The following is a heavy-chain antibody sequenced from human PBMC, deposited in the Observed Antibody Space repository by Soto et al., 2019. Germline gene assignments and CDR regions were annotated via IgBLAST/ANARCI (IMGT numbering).Heavy chain of an antibody. CDR1: GYSFTSYW. CDR3: ARWGGGARGNYYYYGLDV. V-gene: IGHV5-51*01. J-gene: IGHJ6*02. Sequence: GASLKISCKGSGYSFTSYWIGWVRQMPGKGLEWMGFIYPGDSDTRYSPSFQCQVTISADKSISTAYLQWISLKASDTAMYYFARWGGGARGNYYYYGLDVWGQGTTVTVSS. CDR2: IYPGDSDT. D-gene: IGHD3-16*01.